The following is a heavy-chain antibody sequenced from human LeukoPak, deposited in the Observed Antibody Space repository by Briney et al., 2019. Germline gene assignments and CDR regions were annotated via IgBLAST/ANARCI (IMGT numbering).Heavy chain of an antibody. J-gene: IGHJ5*02. Sequence: GGSLRLSCAASGFTVSSNYMSWVRQAPGKGLEWVSVIYSGSSTYYADSVKGRFTIPRDNSKNTLYLQMNSLRAEDTAVYYCACHTIATNWFDPWGQGTLVTVSS. CDR2: IYSGSST. V-gene: IGHV3-53*01. CDR3: ACHTIATNWFDP. CDR1: GFTVSSNY. D-gene: IGHD6-13*01.